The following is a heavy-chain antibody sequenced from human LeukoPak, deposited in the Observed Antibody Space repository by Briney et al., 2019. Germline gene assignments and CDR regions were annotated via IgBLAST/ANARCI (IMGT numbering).Heavy chain of an antibody. CDR1: GFTFSRYW. V-gene: IGHV3-7*03. CDR2: IKQDGSEK. D-gene: IGHD1-26*01. Sequence: GGSLRLSCAASGFTFSRYWMSWVRQAPEKGLEWVANIKQDGSEKNYVDSVKGRFTISRDNAKNSLYLEMNSLGVEDTAVYYCAALHEELDYWGQGTLVTVSS. CDR3: AALHEELDY. J-gene: IGHJ4*02.